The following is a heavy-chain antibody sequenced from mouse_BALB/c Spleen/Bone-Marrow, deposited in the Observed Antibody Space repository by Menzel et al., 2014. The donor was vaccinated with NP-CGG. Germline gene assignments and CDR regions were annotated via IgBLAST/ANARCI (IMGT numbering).Heavy chain of an antibody. CDR2: IYPGDGDT. CDR1: GYAFSSSW. CDR3: ARSDGYRAMDY. D-gene: IGHD2-3*01. V-gene: IGHV1-82*01. Sequence: QVQLQQSGPELVKPGASVKISRKASGYAFSSSWMNWVKQRPGQGLEWIGRIYPGDGDTNYNGKFKGKATLTADKSSSTAYVQLSSLTSVDSAVYFCARSDGYRAMDYWGQGTSVSVSS. J-gene: IGHJ4*01.